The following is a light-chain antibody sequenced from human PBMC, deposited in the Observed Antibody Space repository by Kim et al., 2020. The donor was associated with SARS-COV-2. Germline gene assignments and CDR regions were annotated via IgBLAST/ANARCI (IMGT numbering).Light chain of an antibody. V-gene: IGKV3-15*01. CDR2: GAS. CDR1: QSVSSN. Sequence: VSPGERATLSCRASQSVSSNLAWYQQKPGQAPRLLIYGASTRATGIPARFSGSGSGTEFTLTISSLQSEDFAVYYCQQYNNWPLLTFGGGTKVEIK. J-gene: IGKJ4*01. CDR3: QQYNNWPLLT.